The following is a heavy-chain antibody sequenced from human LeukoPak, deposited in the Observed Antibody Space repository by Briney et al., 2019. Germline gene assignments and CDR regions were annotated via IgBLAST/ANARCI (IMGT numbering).Heavy chain of an antibody. CDR2: IHFDGSTK. D-gene: IGHD2-2*01. Sequence: PGGSLRPSCAASGFTFSSYGMHWVRQAPGKGLEWVAFIHFDGSTKYSGDSVKGRFTISRDNSKNTLYLQMNSLRPEDTAVYYCAKDQCTRTSCDGYPGYWGQGSLVTVSS. CDR1: GFTFSSYG. J-gene: IGHJ4*02. CDR3: AKDQCTRTSCDGYPGY. V-gene: IGHV3-30*02.